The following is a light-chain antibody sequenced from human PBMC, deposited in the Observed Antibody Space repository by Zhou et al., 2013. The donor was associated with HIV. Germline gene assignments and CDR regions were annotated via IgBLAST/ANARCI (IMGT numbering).Light chain of an antibody. J-gene: IGKJ4*01. CDR1: QDISNY. Sequence: DIQMTQSPSSLSASVGDRVTITCQASQDISNYLNWYQQKPGKAPKLLIYDASNLETGVPSRFSGSGSGTDFTFTISSLQPEDIATYYCQQYDNLPPGSTFGRRDRRWRSN. CDR3: QQYDNLPPGST. CDR2: DAS. V-gene: IGKV1-33*01.